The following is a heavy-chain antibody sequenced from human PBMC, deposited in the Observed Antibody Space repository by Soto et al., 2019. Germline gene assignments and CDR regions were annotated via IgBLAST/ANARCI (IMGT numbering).Heavy chain of an antibody. D-gene: IGHD2-2*01. V-gene: IGHV3-48*03. J-gene: IGHJ5*02. CDR1: GFTFSSYE. Sequence: PGGSLRLSCVASGFTFSSYEMNWVRQAPGKGLEWVSYISSSGSTIYYADSVKGRFTISRDNAKNSLYLQMNSLRAEDTAVYYCARSLIVAVPATDPCGQGSLVTVSS. CDR3: ARSLIVAVPATDP. CDR2: ISSSGSTI.